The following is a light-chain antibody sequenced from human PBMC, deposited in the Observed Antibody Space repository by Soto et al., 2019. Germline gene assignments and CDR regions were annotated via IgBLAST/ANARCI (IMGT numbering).Light chain of an antibody. CDR1: NIGSKS. V-gene: IGLV3-21*02. Sequence: SYELTQPPSVSVAPGQTARITRGGNNIGSKSVHGYQQKPGQAPVLVVYDDSDRPSGIPERFSGSNSGNTATLTISRVEAGYEDDYYFQVCDSSSAHAVFGGGTQLTVL. CDR3: QVCDSSSAHAV. J-gene: IGLJ7*01. CDR2: DDS.